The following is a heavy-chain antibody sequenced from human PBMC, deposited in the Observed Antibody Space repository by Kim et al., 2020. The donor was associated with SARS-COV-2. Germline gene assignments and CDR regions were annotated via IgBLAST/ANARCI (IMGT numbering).Heavy chain of an antibody. CDR2: ISAYNGNT. Sequence: ASVKVSCKASGYTFTSYGISWVRQAPGQGLEWMGWISAYNGNTNYAQKLQGRVTMTTDTSTSTAYMELRSLRSDDTAVYYCARVGSLKDYYDSSGADYWGQGTLVTVSS. CDR3: ARVGSLKDYYDSSGADY. J-gene: IGHJ4*02. CDR1: GYTFTSYG. D-gene: IGHD3-22*01. V-gene: IGHV1-18*01.